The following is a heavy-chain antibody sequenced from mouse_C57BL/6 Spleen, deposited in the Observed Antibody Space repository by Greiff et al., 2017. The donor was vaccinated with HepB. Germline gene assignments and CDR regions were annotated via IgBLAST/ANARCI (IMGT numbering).Heavy chain of an antibody. CDR1: GFSFNTYA. J-gene: IGHJ4*01. CDR2: IRSKSNNYAT. CDR3: VRQGGRGYYAMDY. V-gene: IGHV10-1*01. Sequence: EVKLVESGGGLVQPKGSLKLSCAASGFSFNTYAMNWVRQAPGKGLEWVARIRSKSNNYATYYTDSVKDRFTISRDDSESMLYLQMNNLKTEDTAMYYCVRQGGRGYYAMDYWGQGTSVTVSS. D-gene: IGHD3-3*01.